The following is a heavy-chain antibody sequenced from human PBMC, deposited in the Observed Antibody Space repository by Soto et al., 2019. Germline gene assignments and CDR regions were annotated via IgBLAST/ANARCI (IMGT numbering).Heavy chain of an antibody. CDR2: IYYSGST. V-gene: IGHV4-31*03. D-gene: IGHD6-19*01. CDR3: SRGLITGSHYSGGWYYFDS. J-gene: IGHJ4*02. Sequence: SETLSLTCTVSGGSISSGGYYWSWIRQHPGKGLEWIGYIYYSGSTYYNPSLKSRVTISVDTSNNQFSLKLSSVTAADTAVYYCSRGLITGSHYSGGWYYFDSWGQGTQVTVSS. CDR1: GGSISSGGYY.